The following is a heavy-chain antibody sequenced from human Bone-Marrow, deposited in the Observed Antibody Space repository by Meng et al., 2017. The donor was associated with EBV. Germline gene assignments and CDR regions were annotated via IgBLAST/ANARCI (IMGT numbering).Heavy chain of an antibody. V-gene: IGHV4-34*01. Sequence: QIQLPASGAGVWTPSEALCLTCGVCGGAFRGFHWSWNRQPPEKGLEGTGEINHRRSTNYNPSSKSRVTMSTDRSKNQFSLRMVSLTAADTAIYYCARRAIYGVINLDYWGQGTLVTVSS. J-gene: IGHJ4*02. CDR3: ARRAIYGVINLDY. CDR2: INHRRST. D-gene: IGHD3-3*02. CDR1: GGAFRGFH.